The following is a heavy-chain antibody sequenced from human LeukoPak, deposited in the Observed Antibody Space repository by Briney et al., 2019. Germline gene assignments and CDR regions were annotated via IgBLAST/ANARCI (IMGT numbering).Heavy chain of an antibody. CDR2: IIPIFGTA. Sequence: SVKVSCKASGGTFSSYAISWVRQAPGQGLEWMGRIIPIFGTANYAQKFQGRVTITTDESTSTAYMELSSLRSEDTAVYYCARVHCMTYGDCYVFDYWGQGTLVIVSS. D-gene: IGHD2-21*02. CDR1: GGTFSSYA. CDR3: ARVHCMTYGDCYVFDY. J-gene: IGHJ4*02. V-gene: IGHV1-69*05.